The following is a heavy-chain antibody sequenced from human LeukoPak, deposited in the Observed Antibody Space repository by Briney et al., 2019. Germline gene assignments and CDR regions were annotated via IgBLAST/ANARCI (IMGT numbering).Heavy chain of an antibody. CDR3: ARQWGSGWQNWFDP. Sequence: SETLSLTCSVSGGSISSYYWSWIRQPAGKGLEWIGRIHSSGSTNYNPSLKSRVTISVDTSKNQFSLKLSSVTAADTAVYYCARQWGSGWQNWFDPWGQGTLVTVSS. J-gene: IGHJ5*02. CDR2: IHSSGST. D-gene: IGHD6-19*01. V-gene: IGHV4-4*07. CDR1: GGSISSYY.